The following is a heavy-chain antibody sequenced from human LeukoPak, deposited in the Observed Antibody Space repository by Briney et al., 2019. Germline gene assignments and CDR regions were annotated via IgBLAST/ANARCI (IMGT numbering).Heavy chain of an antibody. J-gene: IGHJ6*02. CDR2: ISAYNGNT. CDR3: ARSQDIVLMVYAIPLFNYYGMDV. D-gene: IGHD2-8*01. V-gene: IGHV1-18*01. Sequence: GASVKVSCKASGYTFTSYGISWVRQAPGQGLEWMGWISAYNGNTNYAQKLQGRVTMTTDTSTSTAYMELRSLRSDDTAVYYCARSQDIVLMVYAIPLFNYYGMDVWGQGTTVTVSS. CDR1: GYTFTSYG.